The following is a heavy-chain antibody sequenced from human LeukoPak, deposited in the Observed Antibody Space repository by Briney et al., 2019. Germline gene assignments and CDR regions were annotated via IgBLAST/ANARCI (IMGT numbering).Heavy chain of an antibody. CDR3: ARGTHYYYYYYMDV. CDR1: GFTFSSYW. V-gene: IGHV3-7*01. J-gene: IGHJ6*03. CDR2: IKQDGSEK. Sequence: GRSLRLSCAASGFTFSSYWMSWVRQAPGKGLEWVANIKQDGSEKYYVDSVKGRFTISRDNAKNSLYLQMNSLRAEDTAVYYCARGTHYYYYYYMDVWGKGTTVTVSS.